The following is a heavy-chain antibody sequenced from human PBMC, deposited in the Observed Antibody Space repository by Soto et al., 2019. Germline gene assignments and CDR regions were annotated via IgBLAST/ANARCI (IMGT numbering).Heavy chain of an antibody. CDR2: IYHSGST. Sequence: TQSLPCAVSGGSISSGGYSWSWIRQPPGKGLEWIGYIYHSGSTYYNPSLKSRVTISVDRSKNQFSLKLSSVTAADTAVYYCARALGGYDYVFDYWGQGTLVTVSS. CDR1: GGSISSGGYS. V-gene: IGHV4-30-2*01. J-gene: IGHJ4*02. D-gene: IGHD5-12*01. CDR3: ARALGGYDYVFDY.